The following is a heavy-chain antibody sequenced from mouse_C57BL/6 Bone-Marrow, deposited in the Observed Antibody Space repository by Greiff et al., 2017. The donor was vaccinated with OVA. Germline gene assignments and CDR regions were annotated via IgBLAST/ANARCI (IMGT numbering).Heavy chain of an antibody. Sequence: EVQLQESGPGLVKPSQSLSLTCSVTGYSITSGYYWNWIRQFPGNKLEWMGYISYDGSNNYNPSLKNRISITRDTSKNQFFLKLNSVTTEDTATYYCARETPYYGSSYYYFDYWGQGTTLTVSS. J-gene: IGHJ2*01. D-gene: IGHD1-1*01. CDR1: GYSITSGYY. CDR3: ARETPYYGSSYYYFDY. CDR2: ISYDGSN. V-gene: IGHV3-6*01.